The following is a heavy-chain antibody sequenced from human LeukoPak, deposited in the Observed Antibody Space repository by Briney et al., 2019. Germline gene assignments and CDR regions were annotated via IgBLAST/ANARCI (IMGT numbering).Heavy chain of an antibody. CDR1: GFTFSSYA. CDR3: ARSRQFQSDGMDV. V-gene: IGHV3-21*01. D-gene: IGHD3-3*01. CDR2: ISSSSSYI. J-gene: IGHJ6*02. Sequence: PGGSLRLSCAASGFTFSSYAMNWVRQAPGKGLEWVSSISSSSSYIYYADSVKGRFTISRDNAKNSLYLQMNSLRAEDTAVYYCARSRQFQSDGMDVWGQGTTVTVSS.